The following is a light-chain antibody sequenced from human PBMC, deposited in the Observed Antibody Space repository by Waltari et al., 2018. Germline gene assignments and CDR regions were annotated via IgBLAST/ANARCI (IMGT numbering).Light chain of an antibody. CDR2: GNS. J-gene: IGLJ3*02. CDR3: QSYDSSLSGWV. Sequence: QSVLTQPPSVSGAPGQRVTISCHGSSSNIGAGYDVHWYQQLPGTAPKLLIYGNSNRPSGVPDRFSSSKSGTSASLAIAGLQAEDEADYYCQSYDSSLSGWVFGGGTKLTVL. CDR1: SSNIGAGYD. V-gene: IGLV1-40*01.